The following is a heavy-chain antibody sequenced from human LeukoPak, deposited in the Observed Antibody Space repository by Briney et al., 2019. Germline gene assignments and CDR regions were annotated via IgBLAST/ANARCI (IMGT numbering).Heavy chain of an antibody. D-gene: IGHD4-23*01. J-gene: IGHJ6*03. CDR1: GFTFSSYW. CDR3: ARERGKDRRGYYYYMDV. V-gene: IGHV3-7*01. CDR2: IKQDGSEK. Sequence: GGSLRLSCAASGFTFSSYWMSWVRQAPGKGLEWVANIKQDGSEKYYVDSVKGRFTISRDNAKNSLYLQMNSLRAEDTAVYYCARERGKDRRGYYYYMDVWGKGTTVTVSS.